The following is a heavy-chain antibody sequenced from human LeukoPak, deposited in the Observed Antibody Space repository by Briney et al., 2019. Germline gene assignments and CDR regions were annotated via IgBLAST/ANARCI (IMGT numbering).Heavy chain of an antibody. V-gene: IGHV3-21*01. Sequence: GGSLRLSCAASGFTFSSYSMNWVRQAPGKGLEWVSSISSSSSYIYYADSVKGRFTISRDNAKNSLYLQMNSLRAEDTAVYYCARAPPRIAALPLYFEYWGQGTLVTVSS. CDR1: GFTFSSYS. D-gene: IGHD6-6*01. J-gene: IGHJ4*02. CDR2: ISSSSSYI. CDR3: ARAPPRIAALPLYFEY.